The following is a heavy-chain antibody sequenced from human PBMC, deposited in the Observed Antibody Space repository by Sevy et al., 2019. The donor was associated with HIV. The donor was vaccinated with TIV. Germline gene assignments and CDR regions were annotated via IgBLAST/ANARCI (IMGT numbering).Heavy chain of an antibody. V-gene: IGHV3-48*02. D-gene: IGHD3-3*01. CDR3: ARAAGFWSGYPYFYGLDV. J-gene: IGHJ6*02. CDR1: GFTFSSYS. CDR2: INTASSTI. Sequence: GGSLRLSCAASGFTFSSYSMNWVRQAPGRGLEWVSYINTASSTIYYADSMKGRFTVSRDNAKNSLHLQMNSLGDEDTAVYYCARAAGFWSGYPYFYGLDVWGQGTTVTASS.